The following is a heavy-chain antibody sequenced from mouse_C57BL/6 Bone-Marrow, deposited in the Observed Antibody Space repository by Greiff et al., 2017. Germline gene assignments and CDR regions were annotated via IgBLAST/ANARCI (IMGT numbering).Heavy chain of an antibody. CDR1: GYTFTSYG. CDR3: AGGSSYYFDY. Sequence: QVQLQQSGAELARPGASVKLSCKASGYTFTSYGISWVKQRPGQGLEWIGAIYPRSGNTYYNEKFKGKATLTADKSSSTAYMELRSLTSEDSAVYFCAGGSSYYFDYWGQGTTLTVSS. CDR2: IYPRSGNT. J-gene: IGHJ2*01. D-gene: IGHD1-1*01. V-gene: IGHV1-81*01.